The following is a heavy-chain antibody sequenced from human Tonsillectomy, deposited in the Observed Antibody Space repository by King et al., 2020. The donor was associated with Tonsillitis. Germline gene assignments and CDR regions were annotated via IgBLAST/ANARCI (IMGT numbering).Heavy chain of an antibody. V-gene: IGHV3-23*04. CDR2: ISGSGGRT. D-gene: IGHD6-19*01. Sequence: VQLVESGGGLVQPGGSLRLSCAASGFIFSNYAMSWVRQAPGKGLEWVSAISGSGGRTHYAESVKGRFTISSDNSKNTLYMQMNSLRAEDTSVYYCAKDTAVAGYYWGQGTQVIVSS. CDR1: GFIFSNYA. CDR3: AKDTAVAGYY. J-gene: IGHJ4*02.